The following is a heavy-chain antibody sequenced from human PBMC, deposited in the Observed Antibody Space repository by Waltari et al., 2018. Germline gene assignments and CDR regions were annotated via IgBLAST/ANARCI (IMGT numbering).Heavy chain of an antibody. CDR2: IIPIFGTA. J-gene: IGHJ3*02. CDR3: ARRGSFGVVTPGAFDI. Sequence: QVQLVQSGAEVKKPGSSVKVSCKASGGTFSSYAISWVRQAPGQGLEWMGGIIPIFGTANYAQKFQGRVTSTADESTSTAYMELSSLRSEDTAVYYCARRGSFGVVTPGAFDIWGQGTMVTVSS. V-gene: IGHV1-69*12. D-gene: IGHD3-3*01. CDR1: GGTFSSYA.